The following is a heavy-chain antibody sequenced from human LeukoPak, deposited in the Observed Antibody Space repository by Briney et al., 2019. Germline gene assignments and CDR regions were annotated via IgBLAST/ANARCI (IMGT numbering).Heavy chain of an antibody. Sequence: PGGSLRLSCAASGFTFSNSLMHWLRQVPGKGLVWVARIDADGSTTHYADSVKGRFTISRDNAKNTLYLQMNSLRGEDTAVYYCARDRDGYNYWGQGTLVTVSS. CDR3: ARDRDGYNY. D-gene: IGHD5-24*01. CDR2: IDADGSTT. J-gene: IGHJ4*02. CDR1: GFTFSNSL. V-gene: IGHV3-74*01.